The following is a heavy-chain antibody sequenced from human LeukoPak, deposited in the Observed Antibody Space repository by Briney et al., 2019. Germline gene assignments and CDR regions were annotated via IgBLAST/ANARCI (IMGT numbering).Heavy chain of an antibody. J-gene: IGHJ4*02. CDR1: GFTFGDYG. CDR3: TRNPYYDFCCFDY. CDR2: IRSKAHGGTI. D-gene: IGHD3-3*01. V-gene: IGHV3-49*03. Sequence: GGSLRLSCTASGFTFGDYGMSWFRQAPGKGPEWASFIRSKAHGGTIEYAASVKGRLTISRDDSKSIAYLQMNSLKTEDTAVYYCTRNPYYDFCCFDYWGQGTLVTVSS.